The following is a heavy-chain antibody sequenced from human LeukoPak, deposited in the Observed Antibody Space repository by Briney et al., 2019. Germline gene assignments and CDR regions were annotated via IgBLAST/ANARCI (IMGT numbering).Heavy chain of an antibody. Sequence: PGGPLRLSCAASGFTFSSYAMSWVRQAPGKGLEWVSAISGSGGSTCYADSVKGRFTISRDNSKNTLYLQMNSLRAEDTAVYYCANEYYDILTGYYKGFFDWGQGTLVTVSS. D-gene: IGHD3-9*01. CDR1: GFTFSSYA. J-gene: IGHJ4*02. CDR2: ISGSGGST. V-gene: IGHV3-23*01. CDR3: ANEYYDILTGYYKGFFD.